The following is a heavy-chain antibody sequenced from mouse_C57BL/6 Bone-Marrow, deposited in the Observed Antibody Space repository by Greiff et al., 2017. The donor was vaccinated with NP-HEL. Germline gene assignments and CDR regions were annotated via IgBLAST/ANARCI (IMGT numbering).Heavy chain of an antibody. Sequence: VQLQQSGPELVKPGASVKISCKASGYTFTDYYMNWVKQSHGKSLEWIGDINPNNGGTSYNQKFKGKATLTVDKSSSTAYMELRSLTSEDSAVYYCARITTGFAYWGQGTTLTVSS. V-gene: IGHV1-26*01. CDR3: ARITTGFAY. CDR1: GYTFTDYY. CDR2: INPNNGGT. D-gene: IGHD1-1*01. J-gene: IGHJ2*01.